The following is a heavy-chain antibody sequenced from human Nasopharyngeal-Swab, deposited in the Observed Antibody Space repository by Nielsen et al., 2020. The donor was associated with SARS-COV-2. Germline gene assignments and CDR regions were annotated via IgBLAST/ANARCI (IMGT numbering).Heavy chain of an antibody. CDR1: GFTFSGSA. CDR3: ASGPRGSYLQFDN. J-gene: IGHJ4*02. Sequence: GESLKISCAASGFTFSGSAMHWVRQAPGKGLVWVSRINLDGSTTSYADSVRGRFTISRDNAKNTLYLQMNSLRAEDTAVYYCASGPRGSYLQFDNWGQGTLVTVSS. D-gene: IGHD1-26*01. V-gene: IGHV3-74*01. CDR2: INLDGSTT.